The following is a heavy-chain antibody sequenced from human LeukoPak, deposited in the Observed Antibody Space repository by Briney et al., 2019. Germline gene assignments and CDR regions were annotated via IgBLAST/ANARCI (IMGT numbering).Heavy chain of an antibody. Sequence: ASVKVSCKASGYTFTSYYMHWVRQAPGQGLEWMGIINPSGGSTSYAQKFQGRVTMTRDMSTSTVYMELSSLRSEDTAVYYCARDDSSGYYSPYWGQGTLVTVSS. CDR1: GYTFTSYY. D-gene: IGHD3-22*01. CDR2: INPSGGST. V-gene: IGHV1-46*01. J-gene: IGHJ4*02. CDR3: ARDDSSGYYSPY.